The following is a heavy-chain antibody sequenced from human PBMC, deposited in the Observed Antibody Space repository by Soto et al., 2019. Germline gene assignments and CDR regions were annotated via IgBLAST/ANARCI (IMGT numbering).Heavy chain of an antibody. CDR1: GGTFSNYA. CDR2: IIPIFGSA. CDR3: AKDGGKDGYSGNWFDP. Sequence: SVKVSCKASGGTFSNYAITWVRQAPGQGLEWLGRIIPIFGSANFAQKFQGRVTLTADESTTTVYMELSSLRSDDTAVYYCAKDGGKDGYSGNWFDPWGQGTLVTVSS. J-gene: IGHJ5*02. D-gene: IGHD2-15*01. V-gene: IGHV1-69*13.